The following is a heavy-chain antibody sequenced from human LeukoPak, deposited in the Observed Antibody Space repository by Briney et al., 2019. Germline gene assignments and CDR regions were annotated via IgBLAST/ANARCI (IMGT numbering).Heavy chain of an antibody. Sequence: GGSLRLSCAASGFTLSSHGMHWVRQAPGKGLEWVAFIRYDGSNKYYADSVKGRFTISRDNSKNTLYLQMNSLRAEDTAVYYCAKDPMVRGVIGRYFDYWGQGTLVTVSS. CDR3: AKDPMVRGVIGRYFDY. V-gene: IGHV3-30*02. CDR2: IRYDGSNK. D-gene: IGHD3-10*01. J-gene: IGHJ4*02. CDR1: GFTLSSHG.